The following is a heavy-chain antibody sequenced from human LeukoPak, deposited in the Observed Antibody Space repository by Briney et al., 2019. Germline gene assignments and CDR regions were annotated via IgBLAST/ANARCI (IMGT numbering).Heavy chain of an antibody. V-gene: IGHV4-59*08. CDR1: GGSISSYY. D-gene: IGHD2/OR15-2a*01. J-gene: IGHJ4*02. Sequence: SETLSLTCAVSGGSISSYYWSWIRQPPGKGLEWIAYISDIGSINYNPSLKSRVTISLDTSKDQFSPKLSSVTAADTAVYYCAGHHPRNTVDFWGQGTLVTVSS. CDR3: AGHHPRNTVDF. CDR2: ISDIGSI.